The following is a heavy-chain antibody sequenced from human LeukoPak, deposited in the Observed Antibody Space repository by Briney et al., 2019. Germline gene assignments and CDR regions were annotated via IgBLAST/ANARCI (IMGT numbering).Heavy chain of an antibody. V-gene: IGHV1-8*01. CDR1: GYTFTIYD. Sequence: ASVKVSFKASGYTFTIYDINWVRQAPGQGLEWMGWMNPNSGNTGYAQKFQGRGTMTRNTSISTAYMELSSLRSEDTAVYYCARSNLRSGFTSPIRYWGQGTVVTVSS. J-gene: IGHJ4*02. CDR3: ARSNLRSGFTSPIRY. D-gene: IGHD3-3*01. CDR2: MNPNSGNT.